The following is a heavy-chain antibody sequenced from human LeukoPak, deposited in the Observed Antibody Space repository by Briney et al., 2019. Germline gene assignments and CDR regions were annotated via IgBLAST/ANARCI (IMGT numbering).Heavy chain of an antibody. CDR3: AKDPNMPKGYCSSTSCYLDY. J-gene: IGHJ4*02. CDR2: ISGSGGST. CDR1: GFTFSSYA. V-gene: IGHV3-23*01. D-gene: IGHD2-2*01. Sequence: PGGSLRLSCAASGFTFSSYAMSWVRQAPGKGLEWVSAISGSGGSTYYADTVKGRFTISRDNSKNTLYLQMNSLRAEDTAVYYCAKDPNMPKGYCSSTSCYLDYWGQGTLVTVSS.